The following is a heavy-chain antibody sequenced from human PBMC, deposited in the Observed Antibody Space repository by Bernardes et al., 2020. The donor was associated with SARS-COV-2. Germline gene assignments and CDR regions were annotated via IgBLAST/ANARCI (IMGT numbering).Heavy chain of an antibody. CDR3: AGHPYGMDV. CDR1: GGSISSSRYY. Sequence: SEPLSLTCTVSGGSISSSRYYWGWRLQPLGKGLEWIGSIYYSGSTYYNPSLKSRVTISVDTSKNQFSLKLSSVTAADTAVYYCAGHPYGMDVWGQGTTVTVSS. CDR2: IYYSGST. J-gene: IGHJ6*02. V-gene: IGHV4-39*01.